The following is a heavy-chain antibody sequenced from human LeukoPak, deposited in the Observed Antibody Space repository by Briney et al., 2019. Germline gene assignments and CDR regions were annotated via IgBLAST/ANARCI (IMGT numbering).Heavy chain of an antibody. J-gene: IGHJ4*02. CDR2: MNPHSDNT. CDR1: GYTFTSYD. CDR3: AGAVAGTTNFDY. V-gene: IGHV1-8*01. Sequence: ASVKVSCKASGYTFTSYDINWLRQATGQGLEWLGWMNPHSDNTGYAQKFQGRVTMTRITSKSTAYMELSSLRSEDTAVYYCAGAVAGTTNFDYWGQGTLVTVSS. D-gene: IGHD6-19*01.